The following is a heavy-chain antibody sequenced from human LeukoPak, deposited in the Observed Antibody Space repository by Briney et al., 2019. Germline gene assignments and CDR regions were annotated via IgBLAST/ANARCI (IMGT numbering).Heavy chain of an antibody. CDR2: IYYSGST. Sequence: PSETLSLTCTVSGGSISSYYWSWIRQPPGKGLEWIGYIYYSGSTNYNPSLKSRVTISEDTSKNQFSLKLKSVTAADTAVYYCASRPYSSSWLYWGQGTLVTVSS. J-gene: IGHJ4*02. CDR3: ASRPYSSSWLY. D-gene: IGHD6-13*01. CDR1: GGSISSYY. V-gene: IGHV4-59*12.